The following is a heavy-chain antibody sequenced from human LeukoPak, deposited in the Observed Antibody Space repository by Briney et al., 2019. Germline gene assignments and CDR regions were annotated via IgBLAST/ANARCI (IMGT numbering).Heavy chain of an antibody. CDR1: GGSISSYY. CDR2: ISYSGST. D-gene: IGHD1-26*01. CDR3: ARDAAVVGATDY. Sequence: PSETLSHTCTVSGGSISSYYWSWIRQPPGKGLEWIGYISYSGSTNYNPSLKSRVTISVDTPKNQFSLNLSSVTAADTAVYYCARDAAVVGATDYWGQGTLVTVSS. V-gene: IGHV4-59*01. J-gene: IGHJ4*02.